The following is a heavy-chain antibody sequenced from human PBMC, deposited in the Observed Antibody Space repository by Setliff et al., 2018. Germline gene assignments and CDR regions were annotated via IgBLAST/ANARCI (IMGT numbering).Heavy chain of an antibody. V-gene: IGHV4-39*07. J-gene: IGHJ6*02. CDR3: ARLSWDGLRYYGLDV. Sequence: LSLTCTVSGGSISSMSYCWGWIRQPPGKGLEWIGSIYHSGSSYYNSSLRSRVTISVDTSKNQFSLILRSVTAADTAVYYCARLSWDGLRYYGLDVWGQRATVTVSS. CDR2: IYHSGSS. D-gene: IGHD3-10*01. CDR1: GGSISSMSYC.